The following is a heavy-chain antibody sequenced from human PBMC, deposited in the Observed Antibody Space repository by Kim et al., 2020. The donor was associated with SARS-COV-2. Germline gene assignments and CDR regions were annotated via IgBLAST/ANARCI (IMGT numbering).Heavy chain of an antibody. V-gene: IGHV3-11*05. CDR3: ARDRRKQWLVGVY. J-gene: IGHJ4*02. Sequence: YADSVKGRFTISRDNAKNSLYLQMNSLRAEDTAVYYCARDRRKQWLVGVYWGQGTLVTVSS. D-gene: IGHD6-19*01.